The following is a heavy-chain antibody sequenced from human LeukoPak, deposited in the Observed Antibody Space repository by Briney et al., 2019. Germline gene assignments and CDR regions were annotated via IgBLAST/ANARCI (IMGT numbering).Heavy chain of an antibody. CDR2: ISAYNGNT. V-gene: IGHV1-18*01. CDR1: GYTFTTHD. CDR3: ARGQYCSGGSCYYSDY. D-gene: IGHD2-15*01. J-gene: IGHJ4*02. Sequence: ASVKVSCKASGYTFTTHDINWVRQAPGQGLEWMGWISAYNGNTNYAQKLQGRVTMTTDTSTSTAYMELRSLRSDDTAVYYCARGQYCSGGSCYYSDYWGQGTLVTVSS.